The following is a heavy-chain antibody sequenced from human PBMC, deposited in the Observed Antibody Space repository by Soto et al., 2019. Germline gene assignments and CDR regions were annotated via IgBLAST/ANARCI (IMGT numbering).Heavy chain of an antibody. Sequence: GGSLRLSCAASGFTFSSYAMSWVRQAPGKGLEWVSAISGSGGSTYYADSVKGRFTISRDNSKNTLYLQMNSLRAEDTAVYYCAKASTSYYDILTGYLPDWPDYWGQGTLVTVSS. J-gene: IGHJ4*02. D-gene: IGHD3-9*01. V-gene: IGHV3-23*01. CDR1: GFTFSSYA. CDR3: AKASTSYYDILTGYLPDWPDY. CDR2: ISGSGGST.